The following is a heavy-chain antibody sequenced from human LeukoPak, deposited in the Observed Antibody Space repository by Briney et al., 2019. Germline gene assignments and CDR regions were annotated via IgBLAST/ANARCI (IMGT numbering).Heavy chain of an antibody. V-gene: IGHV1-3*01. CDR2: INAGNGNT. D-gene: IGHD3-3*01. Sequence: ASVKVSCKASGYTFTSYAMHWVRQAPGQRLEWMGWINAGNGNTKYSQKFQGRVTITRDTSASTAYMELSSLRSEDTAVYYCARKPENYEFLSGYYGGFGYLGQGTPVTVSS. J-gene: IGHJ4*01. CDR3: ARKPENYEFLSGYYGGFGY. CDR1: GYTFTSYA.